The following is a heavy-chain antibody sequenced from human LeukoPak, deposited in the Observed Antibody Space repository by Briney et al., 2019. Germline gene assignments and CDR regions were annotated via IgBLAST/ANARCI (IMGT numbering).Heavy chain of an antibody. CDR3: ARGYGSGSYGYFDY. V-gene: IGHV4-59*01. CDR1: GGSISSYY. D-gene: IGHD3-10*01. J-gene: IGHJ4*02. Sequence: SETLSLTCTVSGGSISSYYWSWIPQPPGKGLEWIGYIYYSGSTNYNPSLKSRVTISVDTSKNQFSLKLSSVTAADTAVYYCARGYGSGSYGYFDYWGQGTLVTVSS. CDR2: IYYSGST.